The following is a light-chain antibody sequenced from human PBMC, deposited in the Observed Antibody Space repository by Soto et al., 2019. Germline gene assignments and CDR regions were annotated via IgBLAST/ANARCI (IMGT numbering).Light chain of an antibody. CDR2: GAS. CDR3: HQYGSSPYT. J-gene: IGKJ2*01. Sequence: EIVLTQSPGTLSLSPWERATLSCRASQSVSSSYLAWYQQKPGQAPRLLIYGASSRATGIPDRFSGSGSGTEFTLTISRLEPEDFAVYYCHQYGSSPYTFGQGTKLEIK. V-gene: IGKV3-20*01. CDR1: QSVSSSY.